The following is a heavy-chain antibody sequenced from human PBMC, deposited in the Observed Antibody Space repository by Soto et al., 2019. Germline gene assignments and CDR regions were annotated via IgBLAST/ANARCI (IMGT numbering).Heavy chain of an antibody. CDR3: ARDLTIFGVVT. CDR1: GFTFSSYS. Sequence: ESGGGLVQPGGSLRLSCAASGFTFSSYSMNWVRQAPGKGLEWVSYISSSSSTIYYADSVKGRFTISRDNAKNSLYLQMNSLRAEDTAVYYCARDLTIFGVVTWGQGTMVTVSS. J-gene: IGHJ3*01. CDR2: ISSSSSTI. V-gene: IGHV3-48*01. D-gene: IGHD3-3*01.